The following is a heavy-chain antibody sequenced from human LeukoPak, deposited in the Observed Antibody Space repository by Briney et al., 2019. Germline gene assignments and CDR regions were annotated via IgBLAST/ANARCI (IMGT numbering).Heavy chain of an antibody. D-gene: IGHD6-19*01. CDR1: GFTFSSYW. CDR2: INSDGSST. V-gene: IGHV3-74*01. Sequence: GGSLRLSCAASGFTFSSYWMHWVRQAPGKGLVWVSRINSDGSSTSYADSVKGRFTISRDNAKNALYLQMNSLRAEDTAVYYCARERSGWYGYYYYYYMDVWGKGTTVTVSS. J-gene: IGHJ6*03. CDR3: ARERSGWYGYYYYYYMDV.